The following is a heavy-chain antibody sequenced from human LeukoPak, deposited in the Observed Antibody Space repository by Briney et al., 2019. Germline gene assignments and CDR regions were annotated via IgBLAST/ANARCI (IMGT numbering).Heavy chain of an antibody. Sequence: SETLSLTCAVSGGSISSSNWWSWVRQPPGKGLEWIGEIYHSGSTNYNPSLKSRVTISVDTSKNQFSLKLSSLTAADTAVYYCARQTIAGVVPGDWGQGTLVTVSS. CDR1: GGSISSSNW. V-gene: IGHV4-4*02. CDR2: IYHSGST. CDR3: ARQTIAGVVPGD. J-gene: IGHJ4*02. D-gene: IGHD6-13*01.